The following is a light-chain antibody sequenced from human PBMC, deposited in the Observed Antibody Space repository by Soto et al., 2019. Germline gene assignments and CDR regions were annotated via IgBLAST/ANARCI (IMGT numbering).Light chain of an antibody. CDR3: QQSYSIPLT. CDR2: DAS. Sequence: DIQMTQSPSSLSASVGDRVTITCRASQSISSYLNWYQQKPGKAPKLLIYDASNLETGVPSRFSGSGSGTDFTLTISSLQPEDFATYYCQQSYSIPLTFGGGTKVDIK. J-gene: IGKJ4*01. CDR1: QSISSY. V-gene: IGKV1-39*01.